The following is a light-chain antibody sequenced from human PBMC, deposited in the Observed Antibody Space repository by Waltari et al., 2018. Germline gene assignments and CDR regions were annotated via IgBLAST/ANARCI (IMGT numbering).Light chain of an antibody. CDR2: WAS. Sequence: DIVMTQSPDSLAVSLGERPTINCKSSQSVLYSSNNKNYLAWYQQKPGQPPKLLIYWASTRESGIPDRFSGSGSGTDFTLTISSLQAEDVAVYYCLQYYSTPLTFGQGTKLEIK. J-gene: IGKJ2*01. CDR1: QSVLYSSNNKNY. CDR3: LQYYSTPLT. V-gene: IGKV4-1*01.